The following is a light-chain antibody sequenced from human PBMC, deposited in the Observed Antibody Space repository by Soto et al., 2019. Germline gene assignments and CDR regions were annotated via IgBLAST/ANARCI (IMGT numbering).Light chain of an antibody. V-gene: IGLV1-44*01. CDR2: SNN. CDR3: ASWDDGRNGHVV. J-gene: IGLJ2*01. CDR1: RTNIGSNT. Sequence: QSVLTQPPSESGTPGQRVTISCTGSRTNIGSNTVNWYQQLPGTAPNFLIYSNNQRRSGVPKRFSGSKSGSSTSPAISGLQSEDEADYYCASWDDGRNGHVVFGGGTQLTVL.